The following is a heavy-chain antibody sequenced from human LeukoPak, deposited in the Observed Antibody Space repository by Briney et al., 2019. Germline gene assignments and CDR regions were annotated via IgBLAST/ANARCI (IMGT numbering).Heavy chain of an antibody. V-gene: IGHV1-69*04. D-gene: IGHD3-9*01. CDR2: IIPIFGIA. Sequence: ASVKVSCKASGGTFSSYAISWVRQAPGQGLEWMGRIIPIFGIANYAQKFQGRVTITADKSTSTAYMELSSLRSEDTAIYYCARTDYDILTGARMDVWGKGTTVTVSS. CDR1: GGTFSSYA. CDR3: ARTDYDILTGARMDV. J-gene: IGHJ6*04.